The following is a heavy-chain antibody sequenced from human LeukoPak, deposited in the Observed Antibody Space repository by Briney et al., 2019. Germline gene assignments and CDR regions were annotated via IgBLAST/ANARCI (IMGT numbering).Heavy chain of an antibody. J-gene: IGHJ3*02. D-gene: IGHD5-18*01. Sequence: ASVKVSCKASGYTFTGYYMHWVRQAPGQGLEWMGWISAYNGNTNYAQKLQGRVTMTTDTSTSTAYMELRSLRSDDTAVYYCARVWDRYSYGYWGAFDIWGQGTMVTVSS. CDR2: ISAYNGNT. CDR3: ARVWDRYSYGYWGAFDI. CDR1: GYTFTGYY. V-gene: IGHV1-18*04.